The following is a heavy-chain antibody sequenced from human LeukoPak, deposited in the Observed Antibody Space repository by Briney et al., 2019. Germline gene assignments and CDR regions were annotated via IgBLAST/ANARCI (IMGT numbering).Heavy chain of an antibody. D-gene: IGHD2-21*02. V-gene: IGHV1-69*04. J-gene: IGHJ3*02. CDR1: GGTFSSYA. CDR2: FIPILGIA. CDR3: ARALAYCGGDCYPGSFDI. Sequence: VKVSCKASGGTFSSYAISWVRQAPGQGLEWMGRFIPILGIANYAQKFQGRVTITADKSTSTAYMELSSLRSEDTAVYYCARALAYCGGDCYPGSFDIWGQGTMVTVSS.